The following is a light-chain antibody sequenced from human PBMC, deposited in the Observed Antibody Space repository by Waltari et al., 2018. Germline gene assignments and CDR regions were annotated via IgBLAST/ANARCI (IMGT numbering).Light chain of an antibody. J-gene: IGLJ2*01. Sequence: QSALTHPRSVSGSPGQSVTISSTGTTTDVRAYAYFSLYQHHPGKAPKPIVCDVTKPPSEVPDRFSGSKSGNTASLTICGLQGEDEAYYYCCSYAGRYTHVVFGGGTKLTVL. CDR1: TTDVRAYAY. V-gene: IGLV2-11*01. CDR2: DVT. CDR3: CSYAGRYTHVV.